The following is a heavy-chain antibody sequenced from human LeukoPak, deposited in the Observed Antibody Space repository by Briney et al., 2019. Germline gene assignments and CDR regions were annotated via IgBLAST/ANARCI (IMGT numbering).Heavy chain of an antibody. D-gene: IGHD4-17*01. CDR3: ARVYGDHGEGYFQH. V-gene: IGHV4-61*02. CDR1: GGSISSGNYY. CDR2: IYTSGST. Sequence: SQTLSLTCTVSGGSISSGNYYWSWIRQPAGKGLEWIGRIYTSGSTNYNPSLKSRVTISVDTSKNQFSLKLSSVTAADTAVYYCARVYGDHGEGYFQHWGQGTLVTVSS. J-gene: IGHJ1*01.